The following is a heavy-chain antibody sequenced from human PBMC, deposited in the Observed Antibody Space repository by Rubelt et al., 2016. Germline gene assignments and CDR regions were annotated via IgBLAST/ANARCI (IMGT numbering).Heavy chain of an antibody. V-gene: IGHV1-2*04. J-gene: IGHJ3*02. CDR3: ARGSWFRGAFDI. CDR2: INPNSGGT. D-gene: IGHD6-13*01. Sequence: QVQLVQSGAEVKKPGASVKVSCKASGYTFTGYYMHWVRQAPGQGLEWVGRINPNSGGTNSAQKFQGWVPMTRETSISTAYMELSRLRSDDTAVYYCARGSWFRGAFDIWGQGTMVTVSS. CDR1: GYTFTGYY.